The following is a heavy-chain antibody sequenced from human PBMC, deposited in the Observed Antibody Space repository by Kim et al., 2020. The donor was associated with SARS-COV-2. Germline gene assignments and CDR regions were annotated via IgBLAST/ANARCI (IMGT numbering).Heavy chain of an antibody. CDR3: ARSDIVVVPAAPGWFDP. CDR2: IYYSGST. J-gene: IGHJ5*02. V-gene: IGHV4-39*07. Sequence: LETLSLTCTVSGGSISSSSYYWGWIRQPPGKGLEWIGSIYYSGSTYYNPSLKSRVTISVDTSKNQFSLKLSSVTAADTAVYYCARSDIVVVPAAPGWFDPWGQGTLVTVSS. CDR1: GGSISSSSYY. D-gene: IGHD2-2*01.